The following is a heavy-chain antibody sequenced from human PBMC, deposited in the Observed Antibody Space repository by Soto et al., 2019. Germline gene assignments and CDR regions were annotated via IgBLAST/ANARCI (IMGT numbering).Heavy chain of an antibody. J-gene: IGHJ5*02. D-gene: IGHD3-3*01. CDR2: IYYSGST. CDR1: GGSISSYY. Sequence: PSETLSLTCTVSGGSISSYYWSWIRQPPGKGLEWIGYIYYSGSTNYNPSLKSRVTISVDTSKNQFSLKLSSVTAADTAVYYCAASYDITIFGVVRSNWFDPWGQGTLVTVSS. V-gene: IGHV4-59*01. CDR3: AASYDITIFGVVRSNWFDP.